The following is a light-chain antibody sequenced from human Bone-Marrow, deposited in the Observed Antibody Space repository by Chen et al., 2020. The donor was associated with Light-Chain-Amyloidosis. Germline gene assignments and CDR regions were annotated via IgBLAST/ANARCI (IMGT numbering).Light chain of an antibody. Sequence: SYELTQPPSVSASPGQTARTTCSGEDLPTKYAYWYQQKPGQAPVLVIHRDTERPSGISERFSGSSSGTTATLTISGVQAEDEADYHCQSADSSGTYEVIFGGGTKLTVL. V-gene: IGLV3-25*03. CDR1: DLPTKY. CDR3: QSADSSGTYEVI. J-gene: IGLJ2*01. CDR2: RDT.